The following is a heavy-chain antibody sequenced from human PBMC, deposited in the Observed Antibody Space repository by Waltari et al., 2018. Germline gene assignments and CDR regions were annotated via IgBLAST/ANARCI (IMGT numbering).Heavy chain of an antibody. CDR2: IYYSGST. Sequence: QVQLQESGPGLVKPSETLSLTCTVSGGSISSPYWSWIRQPPGKGLEWIGYIYYSGSTNYNPSLKSRVTISVDTSKNQFSLKLSSVTAADTAVYYCASLDSSADYWGQGTLVTVSS. D-gene: IGHD6-25*01. CDR1: GGSISSPY. CDR3: ASLDSSADY. J-gene: IGHJ4*02. V-gene: IGHV4-59*11.